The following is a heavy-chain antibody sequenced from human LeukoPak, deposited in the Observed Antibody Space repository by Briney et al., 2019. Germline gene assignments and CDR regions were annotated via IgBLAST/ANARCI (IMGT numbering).Heavy chain of an antibody. D-gene: IGHD2-2*01. CDR3: ARRSCSSTSCYYFDF. J-gene: IGHJ4*02. V-gene: IGHV1-2*02. Sequence: ASVKVSCKASGYTFTGYYMHWVRQAPGQGLEWMGWIHPDRGTTNYAQKFQGRVTMTRDTSIAAAYMELSRLRSDDTAVYSSARRSCSSTSCYYFDFWGQGTLVTVSS. CDR1: GYTFTGYY. CDR2: IHPDRGTT.